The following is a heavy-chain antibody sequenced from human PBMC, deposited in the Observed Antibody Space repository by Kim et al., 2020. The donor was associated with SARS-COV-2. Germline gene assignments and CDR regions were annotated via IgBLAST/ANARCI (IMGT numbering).Heavy chain of an antibody. J-gene: IGHJ4*02. CDR2: IWYDGTNK. V-gene: IGHV3-33*01. CDR1: GFTFSSRG. Sequence: GGSLRLSCAVSGFTFSSRGMHWVRQAPGKGPEWVAVIWYDGTNKYYADSVKGRFTISRDNSKNTLYLQMNSLRAEDTAIYYCATVFGPYSSTWYSIDYWGQGTLVTVSS. CDR3: ATVFGPYSSTWYSIDY. D-gene: IGHD6-13*01.